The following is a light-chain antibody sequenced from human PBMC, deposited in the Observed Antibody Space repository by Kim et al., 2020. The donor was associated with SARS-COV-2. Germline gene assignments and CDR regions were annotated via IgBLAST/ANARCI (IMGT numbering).Light chain of an antibody. CDR3: QQYNSWPPLT. CDR2: GAS. J-gene: IGKJ4*01. Sequence: EIVMTQSPGTLSVSPGERATLSCRASQSINNKLAWYQQKPGQAPRLLIYGASTRATGIPARFSGDGSGTEFTLTISGLQSEDFAIYFCQQYNSWPPLTFGGGTKVDIK. CDR1: QSINNK. V-gene: IGKV3-15*01.